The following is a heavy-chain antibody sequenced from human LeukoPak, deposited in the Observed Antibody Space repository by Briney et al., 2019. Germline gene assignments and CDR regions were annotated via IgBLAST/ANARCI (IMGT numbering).Heavy chain of an antibody. CDR1: GFIFSDSF. CDR3: AKVVEATYFDY. CDR2: ISGDGNII. Sequence: GGSLRLSCAASGFIFSDSFMTWVRQAPGKGLEWISYISGDGNIIYYADSLKGRFTIARDNAKHSLYLQMPSLRAEDTAIYYCAKVVEATYFDYWGQGTLVTVSS. D-gene: IGHD1-26*01. V-gene: IGHV3-11*01. J-gene: IGHJ4*02.